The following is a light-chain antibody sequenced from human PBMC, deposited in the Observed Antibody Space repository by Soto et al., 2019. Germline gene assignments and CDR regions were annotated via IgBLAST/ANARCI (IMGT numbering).Light chain of an antibody. CDR2: DAS. J-gene: IGKJ1*01. CDR3: QQRGNRPPWT. CDR1: QSVGKY. V-gene: IGKV3-11*01. Sequence: EILMTQSPATLSLSPGERATLSCRASQSVGKYLVWYQQKPGQAPRLLIYDASNRATGIPARFSGSGSGTDFTLTISSLEPEDVAAYYCQQRGNRPPWTFGQGTKVDIK.